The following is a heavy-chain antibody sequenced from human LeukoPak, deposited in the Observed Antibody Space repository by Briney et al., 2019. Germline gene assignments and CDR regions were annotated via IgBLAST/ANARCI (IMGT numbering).Heavy chain of an antibody. CDR2: FNPTYDIP. CDR3: AKDPRNILTGDYDDFDI. Sequence: GGSLRLSCAASGFTFSSYGMHWVRQAPGQGLEWMGIFNPTYDIPIYAQTFEGRVTMTRDMSTSTVYMELSTLRSDDTAVHFCAKDPRNILTGDYDDFDIWGQGTMVIVSS. CDR1: GFTFSSYG. V-gene: IGHV1-46*01. J-gene: IGHJ3*02. D-gene: IGHD3-9*01.